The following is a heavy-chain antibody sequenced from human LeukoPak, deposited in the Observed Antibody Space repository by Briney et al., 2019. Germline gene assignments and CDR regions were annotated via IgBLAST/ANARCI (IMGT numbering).Heavy chain of an antibody. V-gene: IGHV4-59*01. Sequence: SETLSLTCTVSGGSINSYYWSWIRQPPGRGLEWIGSIHYSGSTSYNPSLRSRVTISVDKSKNQFFLKLSSVTAADTAVYYCARGRVEMATISEFDYWGQGTLVTVPS. CDR1: GGSINSYY. J-gene: IGHJ4*02. D-gene: IGHD5-24*01. CDR3: ARGRVEMATISEFDY. CDR2: IHYSGST.